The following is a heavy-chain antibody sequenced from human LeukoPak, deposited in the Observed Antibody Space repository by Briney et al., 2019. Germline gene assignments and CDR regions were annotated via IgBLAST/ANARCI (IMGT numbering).Heavy chain of an antibody. V-gene: IGHV4-59*02. CDR3: ARAADGGNWMGWYFDL. D-gene: IGHD4-23*01. Sequence: PSETLSLTCTVSGASVSSYYWSWIRQPPGRGLEWIGYIYYSGTTNYNPSLKSRVTISVDTSKNQFSLKLSSVTAADTAVYYCARAADGGNWMGWYFDLWGRGTLATVSS. J-gene: IGHJ2*01. CDR2: IYYSGTT. CDR1: GASVSSYY.